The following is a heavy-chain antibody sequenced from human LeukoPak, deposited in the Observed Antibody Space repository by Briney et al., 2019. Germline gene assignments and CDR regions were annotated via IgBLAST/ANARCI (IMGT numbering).Heavy chain of an antibody. Sequence: SETLSLTCTVSGGSLTTYYWNWIRQAPRKGLEWIGYIHYSGSTTYNNYHPSLKSRVTISLDPSKNHFSLRLNAVTAADTAVYVCARAHSRGGWFDPWGQGTLVTVSS. CDR1: GGSLTTYY. CDR2: IHYSGSTTYN. J-gene: IGHJ5*02. D-gene: IGHD3-10*01. CDR3: ARAHSRGGWFDP. V-gene: IGHV4-59*13.